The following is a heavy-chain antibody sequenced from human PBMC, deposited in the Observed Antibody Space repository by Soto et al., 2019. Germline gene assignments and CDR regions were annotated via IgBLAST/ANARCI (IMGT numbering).Heavy chain of an antibody. D-gene: IGHD5-12*01. V-gene: IGHV3-30-3*01. J-gene: IGHJ6*02. CDR3: ARDRSRKWLTDYYYYGMDV. CDR2: ISYDGSNK. CDR1: GFTFSSYA. Sequence: GGSLRLSCAASGFTFSSYAMHWVRQAPGKGLEWVAVISYDGSNKYYADSVKGRFTISRDNSKNTLYLQMNSLRAENTAVYYCARDRSRKWLTDYYYYGMDVWGQGTTVTVSS.